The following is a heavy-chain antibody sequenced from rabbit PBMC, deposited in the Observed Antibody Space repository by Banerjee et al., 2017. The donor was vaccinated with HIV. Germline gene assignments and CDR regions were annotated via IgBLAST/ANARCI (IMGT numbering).Heavy chain of an antibody. V-gene: IGHV1S45*01. CDR1: GFSFSNKYL. Sequence: QEQLVESGGGLVKPEGSLTLTCTASGFSFSNKYLMCWVRQAPGKGLEWIACINTNSGNAVYASWVSGRFTISLDNAQNTVTLQMTNLTAADTATYFCARNDYSSGWGADLWGPGTLVTVS. CDR3: ARNDYSSGWGADL. J-gene: IGHJ6*01. D-gene: IGHD4-1*01. CDR2: INTNSGNA.